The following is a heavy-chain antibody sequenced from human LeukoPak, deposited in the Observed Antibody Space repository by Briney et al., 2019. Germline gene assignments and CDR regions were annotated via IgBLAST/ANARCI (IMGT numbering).Heavy chain of an antibody. D-gene: IGHD3-10*01. CDR2: IKGDGSST. CDR3: AKDFGHAFDI. Sequence: GGSLRLSCAASGFTFSSYWMPWVRHTPGKGLVWVSRIKGDGSSTSYADSVKGRFTISRDNAKNTLYLQMNSLRAEDTAVYYCAKDFGHAFDIWGQGTMVTVSS. J-gene: IGHJ3*02. CDR1: GFTFSSYW. V-gene: IGHV3-74*01.